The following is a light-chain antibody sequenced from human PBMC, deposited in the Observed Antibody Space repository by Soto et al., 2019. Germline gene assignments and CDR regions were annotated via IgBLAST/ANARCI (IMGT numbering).Light chain of an antibody. J-gene: IGKJ4*01. CDR3: QQSYGTPLT. Sequence: DMEMTQSPSSLSASVGHRVTITCRASQSISNYLNWYQHKPGKVPKLLIYAASSLQSGVPTRFSGSGSGTHFTLTINSLQPEDFATYYCQQSYGTPLTFGGGTKIEIK. CDR1: QSISNY. V-gene: IGKV1-39*01. CDR2: AAS.